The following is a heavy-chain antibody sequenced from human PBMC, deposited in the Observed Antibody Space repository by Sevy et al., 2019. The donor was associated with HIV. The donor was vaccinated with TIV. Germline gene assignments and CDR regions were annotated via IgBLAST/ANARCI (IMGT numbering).Heavy chain of an antibody. CDR2: IYSGGST. V-gene: IGHV3-53*01. CDR1: GFTVSSNY. D-gene: IGHD3-16*02. CDR3: AKLPAYDYVWGSYRYTGGYYYYMDV. J-gene: IGHJ6*03. Sequence: GGSLRLSCAASGFTVSSNYMSWVRQAPGKGLEWVSVIYSGGSTYYADSVKGRFTISRDNSKNTLYLQMNSLRAEDTAVYYCAKLPAYDYVWGSYRYTGGYYYYMDVWGKGTTVTVSS.